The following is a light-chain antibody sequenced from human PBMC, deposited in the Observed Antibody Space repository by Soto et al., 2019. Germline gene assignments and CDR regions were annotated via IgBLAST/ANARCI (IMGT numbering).Light chain of an antibody. CDR1: SGQSTYI. Sequence: QTVVTQSSSASASLGSSVKLTCTLSSGQSTYIIAWHQQQPGKAPRYLMKVERSGTYNRGSGIPDRFSGSSSGADRYLTVSNLQFEDEADYYCETWDNYTPVVFGGGTQLTVL. J-gene: IGLJ2*01. CDR2: VERSGTY. CDR3: ETWDNYTPVV. V-gene: IGLV4-60*02.